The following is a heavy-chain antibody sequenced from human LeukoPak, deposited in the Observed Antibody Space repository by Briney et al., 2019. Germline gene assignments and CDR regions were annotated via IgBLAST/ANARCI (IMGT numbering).Heavy chain of an antibody. V-gene: IGHV4-39*07. D-gene: IGHD3-22*01. CDR1: GGSISTSNYY. Sequence: SETLSLTCTVSGGSISTSNYYWGWIRQPPGKGLEWIGNIFYSGSTYYSPSLRSRVTISLDTSRNQFSLKLNSVTAADTAVYYCARNYYDSSGFVFDYWGQGTLVTVSS. J-gene: IGHJ4*02. CDR3: ARNYYDSSGFVFDY. CDR2: IFYSGST.